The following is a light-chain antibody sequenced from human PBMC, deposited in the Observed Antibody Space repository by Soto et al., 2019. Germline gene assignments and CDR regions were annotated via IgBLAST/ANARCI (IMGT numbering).Light chain of an antibody. Sequence: QSALTQPPSASGSPGQSVIISCTGTSSDVGGYNYVSWYQQHPGKAPKLMIYEVSKRPSGVPDRFSGSKSGSSASLAISGLQAEDEAEYYCQSYDKTLKGCVFGTGTKVTVL. CDR1: SSDVGGYNY. V-gene: IGLV2-8*01. J-gene: IGLJ1*01. CDR2: EVS. CDR3: QSYDKTLKGCV.